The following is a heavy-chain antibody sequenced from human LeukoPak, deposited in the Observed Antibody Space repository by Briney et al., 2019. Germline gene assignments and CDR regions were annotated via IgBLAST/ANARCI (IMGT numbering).Heavy chain of an antibody. CDR1: GFTYSSYA. CDR2: IRVDGSTE. D-gene: IGHD1-26*01. CDR3: ATYSGPDKWDASDM. Sequence: GGSLRLSCAASGFTYSSYAMTWVRQAPGKGLEWVATIRVDGSTEYPVDSMKGRFTISRDNAKNSLHLQMNSLRAEDTAVYYCATYSGPDKWDASDMWGQGTLVTVSS. J-gene: IGHJ3*02. V-gene: IGHV3-7*01.